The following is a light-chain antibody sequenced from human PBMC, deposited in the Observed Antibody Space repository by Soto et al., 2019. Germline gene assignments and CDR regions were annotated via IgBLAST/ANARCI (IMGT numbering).Light chain of an antibody. J-gene: IGKJ1*01. CDR1: QSIITY. Sequence: DIPMTQSQSSLSASVGDRVTIXWRASQSIITYLNWYQQKPGKAPNLLIYAASNLQSGVPSRFSGGGSGTDFTLTISSLQPEDFATYYCQQSYTTPRTFGQGTKVDIK. V-gene: IGKV1-39*01. CDR2: AAS. CDR3: QQSYTTPRT.